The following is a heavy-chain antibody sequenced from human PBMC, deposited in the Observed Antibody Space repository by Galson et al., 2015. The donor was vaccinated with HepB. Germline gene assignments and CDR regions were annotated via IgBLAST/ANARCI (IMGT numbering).Heavy chain of an antibody. J-gene: IGHJ5*02. CDR1: GYTFTSYA. CDR2: INAGNGNT. V-gene: IGHV1-3*01. D-gene: IGHD3-22*01. CDR3: ARGERITMIVARFDP. Sequence: SVKVSCKASGYTFTSYAMHWVRQAPGQRLEWMGWINAGNGNTKYSQKFQGRVTITRDTSASTAYMELSSLRSEDTAVYYCARGERITMIVARFDPWGQGTLVTVSS.